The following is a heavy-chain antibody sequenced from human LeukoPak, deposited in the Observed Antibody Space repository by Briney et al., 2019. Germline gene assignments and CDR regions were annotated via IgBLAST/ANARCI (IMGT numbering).Heavy chain of an antibody. CDR1: GFTFSTYA. CDR3: AKDRDIYYDSSGYHY. V-gene: IGHV3-23*01. CDR2: ISPGGDRT. Sequence: PGGSLRLSCAASGFTFSTYALSWVRQAPGKGLEWVSAISPGGDRTYYADSVKGRFAISRDNSKNTLYLQMHSLRAEDTAVYYCAKDRDIYYDSSGYHYWGQGTLVTVSS. J-gene: IGHJ4*02. D-gene: IGHD3-22*01.